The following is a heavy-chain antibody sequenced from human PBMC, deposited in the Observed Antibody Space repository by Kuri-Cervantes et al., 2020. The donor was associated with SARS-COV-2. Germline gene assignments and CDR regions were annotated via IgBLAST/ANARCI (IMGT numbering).Heavy chain of an antibody. CDR3: ARDLTITIFGERIYYYYGMDV. V-gene: IGHV3-21*01. J-gene: IGHJ6*02. CDR2: ISSQSLYI. CDR1: GFNFNIYS. D-gene: IGHD3-3*01. Sequence: GESLKISCAASGFNFNIYSMNWVRQAPGKGLEWVSAISSQSLYIYYADSAKGRFTISRDNAKNSLYLQMNSLRAEDTAVYYCARDLTITIFGERIYYYYGMDVWGQGTTVTVSS.